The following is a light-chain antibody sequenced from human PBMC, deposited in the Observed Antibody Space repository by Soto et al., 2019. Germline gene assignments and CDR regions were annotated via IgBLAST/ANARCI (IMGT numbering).Light chain of an antibody. CDR2: AAS. J-gene: IGKJ1*01. V-gene: IGKV1-39*01. Sequence: DIQMTQSPSSLSASVGDRVTITCRASQSISSYLNWYQQKPGKAPKLLIYAASSLQSGVPSRFSGSGSGTDFTLTISSLQPEDFATYYCQQRYSTPKFGQGTKVEIK. CDR3: QQRYSTPK. CDR1: QSISSY.